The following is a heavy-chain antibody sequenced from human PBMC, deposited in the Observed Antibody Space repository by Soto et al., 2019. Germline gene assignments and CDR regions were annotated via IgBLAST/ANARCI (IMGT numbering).Heavy chain of an antibody. Sequence: GGSLRLSCAASGFTFTNYAMSWVRQAPGKGLEWVSSISGSGGSTHHADSVKGRFTISRDTSKNTLYLQMNSLRAEDTAVYYCAKEVLRYFDWLSSAFDYWGQGTLVTVYS. CDR3: AKEVLRYFDWLSSAFDY. J-gene: IGHJ4*02. D-gene: IGHD3-9*01. CDR2: ISGSGGST. V-gene: IGHV3-23*01. CDR1: GFTFTNYA.